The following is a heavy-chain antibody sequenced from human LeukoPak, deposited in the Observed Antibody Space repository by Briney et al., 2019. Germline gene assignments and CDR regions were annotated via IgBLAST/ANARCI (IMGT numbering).Heavy chain of an antibody. Sequence: GGSLRLSCVASGFTFSNNYMSWIRQAPGRGLEYISYISSDVNDIKYADSVRGRFTISRDNAKNSLYLQMNSLSAEDTAVYYCARTAREPAYWGQGTRVTVSS. CDR3: ARTAREPAY. CDR2: ISSDVNDI. V-gene: IGHV3-11*01. CDR1: GFTFSNNY. J-gene: IGHJ4*02.